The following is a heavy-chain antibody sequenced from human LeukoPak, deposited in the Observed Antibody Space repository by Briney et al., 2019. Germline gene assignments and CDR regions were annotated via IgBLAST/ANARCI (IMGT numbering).Heavy chain of an antibody. CDR1: GFTFSDYY. V-gene: IGHV3-11*04. Sequence: PGGSLRLSCAASGFTFSDYYMSWIRQAPGKGLEWVSYISSSSSTIYYGDSVKGRFTISRDNAKNSLYLQMNSLRAEDTAVYYCARGSYAPPYYYDSSGYAAFDIWGQGTMVTASS. J-gene: IGHJ3*02. CDR2: ISSSSSTI. CDR3: ARGSYAPPYYYDSSGYAAFDI. D-gene: IGHD3-22*01.